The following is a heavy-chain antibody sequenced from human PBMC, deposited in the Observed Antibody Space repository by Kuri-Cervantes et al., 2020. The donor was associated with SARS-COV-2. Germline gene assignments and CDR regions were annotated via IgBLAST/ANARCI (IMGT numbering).Heavy chain of an antibody. D-gene: IGHD3-22*01. Sequence: ETLSLTCAASGFTVSSNYTSWVRQAPGKGLEWVSVIYSGGSTYYADSVKGRFTISRDNSKNTLYLQMNSLRAEDTAVYYCARVSYDSNWGQGTLVTVSS. CDR1: GFTVSSNY. V-gene: IGHV3-53*01. CDR3: ARVSYDSN. J-gene: IGHJ1*01. CDR2: IYSGGST.